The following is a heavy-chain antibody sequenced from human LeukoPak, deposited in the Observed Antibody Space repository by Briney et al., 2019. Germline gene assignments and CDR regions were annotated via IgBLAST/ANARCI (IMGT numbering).Heavy chain of an antibody. CDR1: GYTFTDYY. CDR3: ARDGNFDY. J-gene: IGHJ4*02. Sequence: APVKVSCKASGYTFTDYYMHWVRQAPGQGLEWMGWINPNSGGTNYVQKFQGRVTMTRDTSISTVYMELTRLRSDDTAFYYCARDGNFDYWGQGTLVTVSS. D-gene: IGHD1-14*01. V-gene: IGHV1-2*02. CDR2: INPNSGGT.